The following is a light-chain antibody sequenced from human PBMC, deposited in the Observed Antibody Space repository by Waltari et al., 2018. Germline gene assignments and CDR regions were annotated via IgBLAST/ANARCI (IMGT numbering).Light chain of an antibody. J-gene: IGLJ2*01. CDR1: SSHIGAGYD. Sequence: QSVLTQPPSVSGAPGQRVTISCPGSSSHIGAGYDVHWYQQLPGTAPKLLIYGNSNRPSGVPDRFSGSKSGTSASLAITGLQAEDEADYYCQSYDSSLSGSVFGGGTKLTDL. CDR2: GNS. V-gene: IGLV1-40*01. CDR3: QSYDSSLSGSV.